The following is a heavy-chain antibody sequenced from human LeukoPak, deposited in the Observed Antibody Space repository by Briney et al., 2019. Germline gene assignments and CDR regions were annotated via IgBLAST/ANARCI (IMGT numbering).Heavy chain of an antibody. D-gene: IGHD3-10*01. V-gene: IGHV1-24*01. J-gene: IGHJ3*02. CDR1: GYTLTELS. CDR3: ATEEGLGRFNDAFDI. CDR2: FDPEDGET. Sequence: ASVTVSCKVSGYTLTELSMHWVRQAPGNGLGWLGGFDPEDGETIYAQKFQGRVTMTEDTSTDTAYMELSSLRSEDTAVYYCATEEGLGRFNDAFDIWGQGTMVTVSS.